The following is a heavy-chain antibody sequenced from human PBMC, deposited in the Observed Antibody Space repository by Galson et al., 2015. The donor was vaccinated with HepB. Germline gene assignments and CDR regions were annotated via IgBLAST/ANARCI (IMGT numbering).Heavy chain of an antibody. D-gene: IGHD3-3*01. V-gene: IGHV3-23*01. CDR2: ISISGGST. Sequence: SLRLSCVASGYSISNYAMSWVRQAPGKGLEWVSGISISGGSTNYADSVKGRFTISRDNSKNTLYMQMNSLRAEDTAVYYCARSNHDSDKDDAFGIWGQGTMVTVSS. CDR1: GYSISNYA. CDR3: ARSNHDSDKDDAFGI. J-gene: IGHJ3*02.